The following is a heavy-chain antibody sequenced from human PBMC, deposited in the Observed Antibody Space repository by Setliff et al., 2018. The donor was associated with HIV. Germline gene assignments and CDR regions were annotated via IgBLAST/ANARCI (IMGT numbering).Heavy chain of an antibody. CDR1: GYSFTSYF. J-gene: IGHJ3*02. CDR3: ARAGGGATDQAFDI. Sequence: ASVKVSCKAFGYSFTSYFLHWVRQAPGQGLEWLGIIDPNGGAANNAQKLQGRLTVTTDTSTSTLYMELSNLRADDTAVYYCARAGGGATDQAFDIWGQGTMVTVSS. V-gene: IGHV1-46*01. D-gene: IGHD2-2*01. CDR2: IDPNGGAA.